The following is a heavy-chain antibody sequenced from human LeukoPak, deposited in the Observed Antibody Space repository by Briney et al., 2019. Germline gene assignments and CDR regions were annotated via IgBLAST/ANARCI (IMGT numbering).Heavy chain of an antibody. V-gene: IGHV3-21*01. CDR3: ARAISYCSGGSCYSVEY. Sequence: GRSLRLSCVASGFTFSNYNMNWVRQAPGKGLEWVSSISSTSGHIYYPDSMKGRFTISRDNAENSLYLQMNSLRAEDTAVYYCARAISYCSGGSCYSVEYWGQGTLVTVCS. CDR2: ISSTSGHI. D-gene: IGHD2-15*01. J-gene: IGHJ4*02. CDR1: GFTFSNYN.